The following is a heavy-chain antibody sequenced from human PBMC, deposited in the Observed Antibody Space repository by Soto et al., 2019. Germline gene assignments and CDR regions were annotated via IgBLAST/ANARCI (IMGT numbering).Heavy chain of an antibody. CDR1: GFSLSNARMG. Sequence: QVTLKESGPVLVKPTETLTLTCTVSGFSLSNARMGVSWIRQPPGKALEWLAHIFSNDEKSYSTSLKSRLTISKDTSKSQVVLTMTNMDPVDTATYYCARXXXXXXXXEXXXXFDYWGQGTLVTVSS. CDR3: ARXXXXXXXXEXXXXFDY. J-gene: IGHJ4*02. V-gene: IGHV2-26*01. CDR2: IFSNDEK.